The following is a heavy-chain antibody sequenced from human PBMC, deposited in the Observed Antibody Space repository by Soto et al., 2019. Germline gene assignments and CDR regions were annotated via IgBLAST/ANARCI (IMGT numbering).Heavy chain of an antibody. J-gene: IGHJ4*02. D-gene: IGHD3-10*01. Sequence: PSETLSLTCAVYGGSFSGYYWSWIRQPPGKGLEWIGEINHSGSTNYNPSLKSRVTISVDTSKNQFSLKLSSVTAADTAVYYCASGHYYGSGSPGYWGQGTLVTVSS. V-gene: IGHV4-34*01. CDR1: GGSFSGYY. CDR2: INHSGST. CDR3: ASGHYYGSGSPGY.